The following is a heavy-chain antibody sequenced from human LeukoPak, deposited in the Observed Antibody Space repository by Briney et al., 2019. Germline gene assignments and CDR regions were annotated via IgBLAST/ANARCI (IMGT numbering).Heavy chain of an antibody. CDR1: GYSFTSHW. CDR2: IYPGDSDT. J-gene: IGHJ6*02. Sequence: GESLKIPCKGSGYSFTSHWIAWVRQMPGKGLECTGSIYPGDSDTRYSPSFQGQVTISADKSTSTAYLQWSSLQASDTAMYYCARDYSAYDYYYAMDVWGQGTTVTVSS. CDR3: ARDYSAYDYYYAMDV. D-gene: IGHD3-16*01. V-gene: IGHV5-51*01.